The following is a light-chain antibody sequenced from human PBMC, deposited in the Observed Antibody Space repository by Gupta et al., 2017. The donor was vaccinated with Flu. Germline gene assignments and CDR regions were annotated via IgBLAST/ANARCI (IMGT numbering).Light chain of an antibody. CDR1: SSDVGSYTY. CDR3: CSYAGSYTRV. CDR2: DVN. V-gene: IGLV2-11*01. Sequence: SALTQSRSVSGSPGQSVTISCTGSSSDVGSYTYVSWYQQPPGKAPKLMVYDVNQRPSGVPNRFSASKSGNTASLTISGLQAEDEADYYCCSYAGSYTRVFGTGTKLTVL. J-gene: IGLJ1*01.